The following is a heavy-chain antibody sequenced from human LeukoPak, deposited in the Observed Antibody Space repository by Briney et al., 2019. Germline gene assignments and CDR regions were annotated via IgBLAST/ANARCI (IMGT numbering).Heavy chain of an antibody. V-gene: IGHV3-74*01. Sequence: GGSLRLSCAASGFNFKNYWMHWVRQAPGKGLEWVSRIINDGSSTTYADSVKGRFTISRDNAKDTLYLQMNSLRVEDTAVYYCARAPNTMIEASWYFDYWGQGTLVTVSS. D-gene: IGHD3-22*01. CDR2: IINDGSST. J-gene: IGHJ4*02. CDR3: ARAPNTMIEASWYFDY. CDR1: GFNFKNYW.